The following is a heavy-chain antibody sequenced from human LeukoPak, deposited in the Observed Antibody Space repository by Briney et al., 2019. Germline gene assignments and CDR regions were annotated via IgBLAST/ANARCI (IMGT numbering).Heavy chain of an antibody. CDR1: GFTFSSYA. J-gene: IGHJ4*02. CDR3: ARDRGGYSGYDSFDY. V-gene: IGHV3-30-3*01. CDR2: ISYDGSNK. D-gene: IGHD5-12*01. Sequence: PGGSLRLSCAASGFTFSSYAMHWVRQAPGKGLEWVAVISYDGSNKYYADSVKGRFTISRDNSKNTLYLQMNSLRAEDTAVYYCARDRGGYSGYDSFDYWGQGTLVTVSS.